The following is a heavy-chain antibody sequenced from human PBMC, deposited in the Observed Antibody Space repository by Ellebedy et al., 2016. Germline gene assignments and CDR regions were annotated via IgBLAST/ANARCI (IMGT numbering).Heavy chain of an antibody. CDR2: ISYDGSNK. J-gene: IGHJ6*02. V-gene: IGHV3-30*04. D-gene: IGHD2-15*01. CDR1: GFTFSSYA. Sequence: GESLKISXAASGFTFSSYAMHWVRQAPGKGLEWVAVISYDGSNKYYADSVKGRFTISRDNSKNTLYLQMNSLRAEDTAVYYCAKDIGRDYYYYGMDVWGQGTTVTVSS. CDR3: AKDIGRDYYYYGMDV.